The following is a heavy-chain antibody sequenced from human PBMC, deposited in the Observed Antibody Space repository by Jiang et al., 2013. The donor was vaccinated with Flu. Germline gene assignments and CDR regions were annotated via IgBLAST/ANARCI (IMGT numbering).Heavy chain of an antibody. Sequence: KKPGESLKISCKGSGYSFTSYWIGWVRQMPGKGLEWMGIIYPGDSDTRYSPSFQGQVTISADKSISTAYLQWSSLKASDTAMYYCARHGKYCSGGSCYSYYYYYGMDVWGQGTTVTVSS. J-gene: IGHJ6*02. D-gene: IGHD2-15*01. V-gene: IGHV5-51*01. CDR3: ARHGKYCSGGSCYSYYYYYGMDV. CDR1: GYSFTSYW. CDR2: IYPGDSDT.